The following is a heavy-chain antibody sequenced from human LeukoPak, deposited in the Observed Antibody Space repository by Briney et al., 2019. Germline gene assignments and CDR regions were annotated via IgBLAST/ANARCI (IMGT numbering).Heavy chain of an antibody. D-gene: IGHD3-10*01. Sequence: GGSLRLSCAGSGFTFSSYWMTWVRQAPGKGLEWVADIKQDGSEKYYVDSVKGRFTISRDNAKKSLYLQMNSLRAEDTAVYYCAILTYGSGRGYGYWGQGTLVTVSS. J-gene: IGHJ4*02. CDR1: GFTFSSYW. CDR2: IKQDGSEK. CDR3: AILTYGSGRGYGY. V-gene: IGHV3-7*01.